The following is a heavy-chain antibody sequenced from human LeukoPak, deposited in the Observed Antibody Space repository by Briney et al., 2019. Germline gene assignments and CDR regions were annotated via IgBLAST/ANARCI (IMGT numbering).Heavy chain of an antibody. CDR1: GGSISSGGYY. CDR3: ATWAYSSSSASDY. V-gene: IGHV4-31*03. J-gene: IGHJ4*02. Sequence: PSETLSLTCTVSGGSISSGGYYWSWIRQHPGTGLEWIRYIYYSGSTYYNPSLKSRVTISVDTSKNQFSLKLSSVTAADTAVYYCATWAYSSSSASDYWGQGTLVTVSS. CDR2: IYYSGST. D-gene: IGHD6-6*01.